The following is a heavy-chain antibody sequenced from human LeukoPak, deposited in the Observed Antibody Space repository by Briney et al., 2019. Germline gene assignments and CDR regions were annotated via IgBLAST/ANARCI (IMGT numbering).Heavy chain of an antibody. CDR2: IRYDGSNK. CDR3: ARDLMPYGSGSFGY. V-gene: IGHV3-30*02. CDR1: GFTFSSYD. Sequence: GGSLRLSCAASGFTFSSYDIHWVRQAPGKGLEWVAFIRYDGSNKKYADSVKGRFTISRGNAKNSLYLQMNSLRAEDTAVYYCARDLMPYGSGSFGYWGQGTLVTVSS. J-gene: IGHJ4*02. D-gene: IGHD3-10*01.